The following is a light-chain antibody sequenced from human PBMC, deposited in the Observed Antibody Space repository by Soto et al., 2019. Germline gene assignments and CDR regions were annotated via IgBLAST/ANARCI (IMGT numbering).Light chain of an antibody. Sequence: DIPMTQSPSSLSASVGDRVTITCRASQTINTHLNWYQQKPGKAPELLIYAASSLQSGVPSRFSGSGSGTDFTLTISSLQPEDFATYYCQQTYSALITFGQGTRLEIK. CDR3: QQTYSALIT. V-gene: IGKV1-39*01. CDR1: QTINTH. J-gene: IGKJ5*01. CDR2: AAS.